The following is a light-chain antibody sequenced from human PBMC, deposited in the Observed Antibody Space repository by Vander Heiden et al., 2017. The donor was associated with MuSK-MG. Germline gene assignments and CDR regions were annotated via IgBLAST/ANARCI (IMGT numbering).Light chain of an antibody. CDR1: QDISNY. J-gene: IGKJ2*01. Sequence: DIQMTHSPSSLSACGGDRVTITCQASQDISNYLKWYQQKPGKAPTLLLSAASNLETGVPSRFSGSGSGTDFTFTISSLQPVDVATYYCQHYDSLPYTFGQGTKLEIK. V-gene: IGKV1-33*01. CDR3: QHYDSLPYT. CDR2: AAS.